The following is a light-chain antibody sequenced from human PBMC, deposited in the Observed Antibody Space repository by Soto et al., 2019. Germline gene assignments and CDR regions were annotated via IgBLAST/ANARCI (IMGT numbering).Light chain of an antibody. J-gene: IGLJ1*01. Sequence: QSALTQPASVSGSPGQSITISCTGTSSDVGAYNYVSCYQQHPGKAPRLMIYDVGNRPSGVSNRFSGSKSGNTASLTITGLQAEDEADYYCSSYTRSTNYVFGTGTKLTVL. CDR2: DVG. CDR1: SSDVGAYNY. V-gene: IGLV2-14*03. CDR3: SSYTRSTNYV.